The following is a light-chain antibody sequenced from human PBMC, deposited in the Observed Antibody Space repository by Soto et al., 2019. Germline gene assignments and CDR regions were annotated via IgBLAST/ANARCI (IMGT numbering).Light chain of an antibody. V-gene: IGLV1-40*01. CDR3: QSYDAGLCLWV. J-gene: IGLJ3*02. Sequence: QSVLTQPPSVSGAPGQRVTISCTGNSSNIGAGYDVHWYQQLPGTAPKLLISDNNNRPSGFPDRFSGSKSDTSASLAITGLQAEDEADYYCQSYDAGLCLWVFGGGTKLTVL. CDR2: DNN. CDR1: SSNIGAGYD.